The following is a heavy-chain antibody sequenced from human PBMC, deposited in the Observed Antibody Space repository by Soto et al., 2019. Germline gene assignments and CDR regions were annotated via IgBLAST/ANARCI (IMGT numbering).Heavy chain of an antibody. Sequence: SETLSLTCAVYGGSFSGYYWSWIRQPPGKGLEWIGEINHSGSTNYNPSLKSRVTISVDTSKNQFSLKLSSVTAADTAVYYCARVGRRPLNAVVVVAATVKGAFDIWGQGTMVTVSS. CDR1: GGSFSGYY. V-gene: IGHV4-34*01. CDR2: INHSGST. D-gene: IGHD2-15*01. CDR3: ARVGRRPLNAVVVVAATVKGAFDI. J-gene: IGHJ3*02.